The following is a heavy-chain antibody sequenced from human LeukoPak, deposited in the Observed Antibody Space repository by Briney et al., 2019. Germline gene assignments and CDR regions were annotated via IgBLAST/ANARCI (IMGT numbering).Heavy chain of an antibody. Sequence: SVKVSCNASGGTFSSYAISWVRQAPGQGLEWMGGIIPIFGTANYAQKFQGRVTITADESTSTAYMELSSLRSEDTAVYYCARGVLGKGRYFDYWGQGTLVTVSS. J-gene: IGHJ4*02. CDR1: GGTFSSYA. D-gene: IGHD7-27*01. CDR3: ARGVLGKGRYFDY. CDR2: IIPIFGTA. V-gene: IGHV1-69*13.